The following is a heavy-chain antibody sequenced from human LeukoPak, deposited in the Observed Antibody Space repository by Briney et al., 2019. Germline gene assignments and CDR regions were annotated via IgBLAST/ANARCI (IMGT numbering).Heavy chain of an antibody. J-gene: IGHJ3*02. CDR3: AKDISPTTMVRGANAFDI. CDR1: EFTFDDYA. V-gene: IGHV3-9*01. D-gene: IGHD3-10*01. Sequence: GGSLRLSCAASEFTFDDYAMHWVRQAPGKGLEWVSGISWNSGSIGYADSVKGRFTISRDNAKNSLYLQMNGLRAEDTALYYCAKDISPTTMVRGANAFDIWGQGTMVTVSS. CDR2: ISWNSGSI.